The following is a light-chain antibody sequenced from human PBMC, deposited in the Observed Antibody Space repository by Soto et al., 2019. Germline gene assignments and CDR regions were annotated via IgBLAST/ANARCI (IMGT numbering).Light chain of an antibody. CDR3: YSYAGSYTWV. CDR1: SSDVGGYNY. V-gene: IGLV2-11*01. CDR2: AVT. J-gene: IGLJ3*02. Sequence: QSALTQPRSVSGSPGQSVTIYCTGTSSDVGGYNYVSWYQQHPGKAPTLMISAVTNRPSGVPARFSGSKSGNTASLTISGLQAEDEADYYCYSYAGSYTWVFGGGTKLTVL.